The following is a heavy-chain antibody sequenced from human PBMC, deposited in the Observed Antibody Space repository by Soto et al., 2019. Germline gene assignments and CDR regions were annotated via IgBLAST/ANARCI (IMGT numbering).Heavy chain of an antibody. CDR1: GYTFTSDA. D-gene: IGHD3-16*01. Sequence: ASVKVSCKASGYTFTSDAISWVRQAPGQGLEWMGWINAHSGGTEYAQKFQGRVTLTRDTSIATAYLTLTSLTSDDTALYYCAKDLTRQPAYWLDPWGQGTQVTVSS. CDR2: INAHSGGT. CDR3: AKDLTRQPAYWLDP. J-gene: IGHJ5*02. V-gene: IGHV1-2*02.